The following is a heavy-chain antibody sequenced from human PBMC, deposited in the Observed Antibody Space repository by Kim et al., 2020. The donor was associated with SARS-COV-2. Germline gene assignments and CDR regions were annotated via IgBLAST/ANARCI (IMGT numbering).Heavy chain of an antibody. CDR3: APERYGRGLN. Sequence: GGSLRLSCAASGFTFSSYSMNWVRQAPGKGLEWVSYISSSSSTIYYADSVKGRFTISRDNAKNSLYLQMNSLRDEVTAVYYCAPERYGRGLNWGQGTLVTVSS. J-gene: IGHJ4*02. CDR2: ISSSSSTI. CDR1: GFTFSSYS. D-gene: IGHD3-10*01. V-gene: IGHV3-48*02.